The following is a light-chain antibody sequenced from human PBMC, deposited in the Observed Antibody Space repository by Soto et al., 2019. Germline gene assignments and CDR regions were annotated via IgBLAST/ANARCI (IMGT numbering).Light chain of an antibody. Sequence: QSVLTQPASVSGSPGQSITISCTGTSSDVGGYNYVSWYQHHPGKAPKLMIYEVSNRPSGVSNRFSGSKSGNTASLTISGLQPEDEADYYCSSYTTSNTRQIVFGTGTKVTVL. J-gene: IGLJ1*01. CDR2: EVS. CDR1: SSDVGGYNY. CDR3: SSYTTSNTRQIV. V-gene: IGLV2-14*01.